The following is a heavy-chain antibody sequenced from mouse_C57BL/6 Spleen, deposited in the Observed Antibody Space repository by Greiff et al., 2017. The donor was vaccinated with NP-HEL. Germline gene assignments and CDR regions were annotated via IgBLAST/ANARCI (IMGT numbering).Heavy chain of an antibody. CDR3: ARNDYGSSCWYFDV. Sequence: VQLQQSGAELVKPGASVKLSCKASGYTFTSYWMHWVKQRPGQGLEWIGMIHPNSGSTNYNEKFKSKATLTVDKSSSTAYMQLSSLTSEDSAVYYCARNDYGSSCWYFDVWGTGTTVTVSS. J-gene: IGHJ1*03. CDR2: IHPNSGST. CDR1: GYTFTSYW. D-gene: IGHD1-1*01. V-gene: IGHV1-64*01.